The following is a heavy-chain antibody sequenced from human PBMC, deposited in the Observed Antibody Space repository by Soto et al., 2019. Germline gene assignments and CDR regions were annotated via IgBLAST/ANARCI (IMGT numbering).Heavy chain of an antibody. CDR1: GGTFSSYS. D-gene: IGHD3-22*01. Sequence: SVKVSCKASGGTFSSYSISWVRQAPGQGLEWMGGIIPIFGTANYAQKFQGRVTITADESTSTAYMELSSLRSEDTAVYYCARMETYDSSGTGGYYFDYWGQGTLVTVSS. V-gene: IGHV1-69*13. CDR2: IIPIFGTA. J-gene: IGHJ4*02. CDR3: ARMETYDSSGTGGYYFDY.